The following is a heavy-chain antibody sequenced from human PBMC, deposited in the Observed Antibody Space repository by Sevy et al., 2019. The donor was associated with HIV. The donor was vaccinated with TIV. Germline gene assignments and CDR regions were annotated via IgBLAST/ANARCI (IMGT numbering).Heavy chain of an antibody. CDR1: GGSISSRSSY. Sequence: SETLSLTCTVSGGSISSRSSYWGWIRQPPGKGLEWIGSIYYSGSTYSNPSLKRRITMSVDTSKNQFSLKLSTVTAAHTAVYYCASTRDYYGSGSSFSHWFDPWGQGILVTVSS. CDR2: IYYSGST. CDR3: ASTRDYYGSGSSFSHWFDP. J-gene: IGHJ5*02. D-gene: IGHD3-10*01. V-gene: IGHV4-39*01.